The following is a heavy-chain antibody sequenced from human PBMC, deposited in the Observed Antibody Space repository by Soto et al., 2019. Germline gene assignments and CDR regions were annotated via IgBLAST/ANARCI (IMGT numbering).Heavy chain of an antibody. CDR1: GFTFSIYA. J-gene: IGHJ4*02. Sequence: PGGSLRLSCAASGFTFSIYAMHWVRQAPGKGLEWVAVISYDVSNKYYADSVKGRFTISRDNSKNTLYLQMNSLRAEDTAVYYCASPVLRYFDWSPPDYWGQGTLVTVSS. CDR2: ISYDVSNK. V-gene: IGHV3-30-3*01. D-gene: IGHD3-9*01. CDR3: ASPVLRYFDWSPPDY.